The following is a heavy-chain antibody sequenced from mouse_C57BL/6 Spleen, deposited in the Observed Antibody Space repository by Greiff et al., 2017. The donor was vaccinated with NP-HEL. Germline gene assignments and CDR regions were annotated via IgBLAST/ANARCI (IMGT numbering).Heavy chain of an antibody. V-gene: IGHV1-59*01. CDR1: GYTFTSYW. Sequence: QVQLQQPGAELVRPGTSVKLSCKASGYTFTSYWMHWVKQRPGQGLEWIGVIDPSDSYTNYNQKFKGKATLTVDTSSSTAYIQLSSLTSEDSAVYYCARSYYYGNYAMDYWGQGTSVTGSS. D-gene: IGHD1-1*01. CDR3: ARSYYYGNYAMDY. J-gene: IGHJ4*01. CDR2: IDPSDSYT.